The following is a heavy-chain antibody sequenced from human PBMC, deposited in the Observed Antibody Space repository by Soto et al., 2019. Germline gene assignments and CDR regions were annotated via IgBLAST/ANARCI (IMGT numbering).Heavy chain of an antibody. CDR3: ARHMTTVTTKRLLGYYYYMDV. V-gene: IGHV1-8*01. CDR1: GYTFTSYD. CDR2: MNPNSGNT. J-gene: IGHJ6*03. D-gene: IGHD4-4*01. Sequence: QVQLVQSGAEVKKPGASVKVSCKASGYTFTSYDINWVRQATGQGLEWMGWMNPNSGNTGYAQKFQGRVTITRNTSISTAYMELSSLRSEDTAVYYCARHMTTVTTKRLLGYYYYMDVWGKGTTVTVSS.